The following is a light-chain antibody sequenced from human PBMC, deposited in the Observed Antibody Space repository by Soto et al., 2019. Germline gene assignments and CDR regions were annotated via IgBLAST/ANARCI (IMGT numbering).Light chain of an antibody. V-gene: IGKV1-39*01. CDR3: QQTHAVPLT. Sequence: DVQMTQSPSSLSASVGDRVTITCRASQPISNYLNWYQQKAGEAPKVLIFGASSLQSGVPSKFSGSGYGTDFTLIINLLHPDDFATYYCQQTHAVPLTFGQGTRL. J-gene: IGKJ5*01. CDR2: GAS. CDR1: QPISNY.